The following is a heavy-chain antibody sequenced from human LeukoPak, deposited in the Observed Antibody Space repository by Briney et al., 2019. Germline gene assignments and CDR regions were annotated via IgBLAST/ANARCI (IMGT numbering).Heavy chain of an antibody. Sequence: PGGSLRLSCAASGFTFSDYYMSWIRQAPGKGLEWVSYISSSGTTIYYADSVKGRFTISRDNAKNSLYLQMNSLRADDTAVYYCARVCSYDSSGYASPHDAFDIWGQGTMVTVSS. CDR2: ISSSGTTI. CDR3: ARVCSYDSSGYASPHDAFDI. V-gene: IGHV3-11*01. CDR1: GFTFSDYY. J-gene: IGHJ3*02. D-gene: IGHD3-22*01.